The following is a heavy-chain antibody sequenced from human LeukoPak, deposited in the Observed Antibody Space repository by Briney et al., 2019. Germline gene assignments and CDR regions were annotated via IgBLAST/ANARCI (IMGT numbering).Heavy chain of an antibody. CDR2: IIPIFGTA. Sequence: SVKVSCKASGGTFSSYAISWVRQAPGQGLEWMGGIIPIFGTANYAQKFQGRVTITADESTSTAYMELSSLRSEDTAVYYCARVASGSYSDYYYYMDVWGKGTTVTVSS. CDR1: GGTFSSYA. V-gene: IGHV1-69*13. D-gene: IGHD1-26*01. J-gene: IGHJ6*03. CDR3: ARVASGSYSDYYYYMDV.